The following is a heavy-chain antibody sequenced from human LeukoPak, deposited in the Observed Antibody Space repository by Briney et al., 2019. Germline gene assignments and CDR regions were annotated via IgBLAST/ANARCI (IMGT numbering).Heavy chain of an antibody. CDR1: GGSISSGSYY. J-gene: IGHJ4*02. CDR2: IYYSGST. D-gene: IGHD6-19*01. CDR3: ARTEVSSGSEDY. Sequence: SETLSLTCTVSGGSISSGSYYWGWIRQPPGKGLEWIGYIYYSGSTYYNPSLKSRVTISLHTSKNQFSLKLSSVTAADTAVYYCARTEVSSGSEDYWGQGTLVTVSS. V-gene: IGHV4-30-4*08.